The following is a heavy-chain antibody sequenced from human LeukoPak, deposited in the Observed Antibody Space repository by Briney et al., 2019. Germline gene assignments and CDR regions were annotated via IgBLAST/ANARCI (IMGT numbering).Heavy chain of an antibody. CDR2: INHSGST. J-gene: IGHJ4*02. V-gene: IGHV4-34*01. CDR3: AMSITMIIVIIKRPPTIDY. Sequence: SETLSLTCAVYGGSFSGYYWSWIRQPPGKGLEWIGEINHSGSTNYNPSLKSRVTISVDTSKNQFSLKLSSVTAADTAVYYCAMSITMIIVIIKRPPTIDYWGQGALVTVSS. CDR1: GGSFSGYY. D-gene: IGHD3-22*01.